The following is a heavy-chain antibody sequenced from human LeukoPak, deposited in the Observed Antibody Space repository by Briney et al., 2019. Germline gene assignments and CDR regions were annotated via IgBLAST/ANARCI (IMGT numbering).Heavy chain of an antibody. CDR1: GYSFTNYW. Sequence: GASLQISCYGSGYSFTNYWIAWVRQMPGKGLECMGIIYPGDSDTGYSRSFQGQVIISADKYMTTAYLHWNSLKASDTAMSYYSRYDDTRGVLEYWGQGTLVTVSS. D-gene: IGHD3-22*01. V-gene: IGHV5-51*01. J-gene: IGHJ4*02. CDR3: SRYDDTRGVLEY. CDR2: IYPGDSDT.